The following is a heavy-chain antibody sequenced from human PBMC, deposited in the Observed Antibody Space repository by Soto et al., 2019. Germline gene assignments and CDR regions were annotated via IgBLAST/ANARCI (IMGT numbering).Heavy chain of an antibody. D-gene: IGHD3-3*01. Sequence: QVQLVESGGGVVQPGRSLRLSCAASGFTFSSYGMHWVRQAPGKGLEWVAVISYDGSNKYYADSVKGRFTISRDNSKNTLYLQMNSLRAEDTAVYYCAKDFGPYSSPYYFDYWGQGTLVTVSS. CDR1: GFTFSSYG. J-gene: IGHJ4*02. CDR2: ISYDGSNK. V-gene: IGHV3-30*18. CDR3: AKDFGPYSSPYYFDY.